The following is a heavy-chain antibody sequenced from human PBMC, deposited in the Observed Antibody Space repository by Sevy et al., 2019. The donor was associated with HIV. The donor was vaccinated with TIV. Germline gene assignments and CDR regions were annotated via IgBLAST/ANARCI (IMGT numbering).Heavy chain of an antibody. CDR3: ARHALGYCSGGNCYVSD. CDR1: GYSFTNNW. D-gene: IGHD2-15*01. J-gene: IGHJ4*02. Sequence: GESLKISCKASGYSFTNNWIGWVRQMPGKGLEWMGIIYPGDSDTRYSPSLQGQVIISADKSISTAYLQWSSLKASDTAMYYCARHALGYCSGGNCYVSDWGQGTLVTVSS. CDR2: IYPGDSDT. V-gene: IGHV5-51*01.